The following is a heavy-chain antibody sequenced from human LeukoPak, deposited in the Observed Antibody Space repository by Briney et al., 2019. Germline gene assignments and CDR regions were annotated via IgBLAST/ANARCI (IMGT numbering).Heavy chain of an antibody. J-gene: IGHJ4*02. D-gene: IGHD6-13*01. CDR1: GYSINSYW. CDR2: IYLGGPDS. V-gene: IGHV5-51*01. Sequence: GESLKISCKASGYSINSYWIGWVRQVPGKGLEWMGNIYLGGPDSRYRPSFQGQVTISAEKSISTAYLQWNSLKASDTAIYYCARRGHGSSWYYFDYWGQGTLVTVSS. CDR3: ARRGHGSSWYYFDY.